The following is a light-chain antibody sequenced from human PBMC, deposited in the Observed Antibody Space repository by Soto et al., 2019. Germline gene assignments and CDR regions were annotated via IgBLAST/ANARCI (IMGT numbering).Light chain of an antibody. J-gene: IGKJ1*01. Sequence: IVLTQSPASLSLSPEERAAVSCRASQSVSTSLAWYQHKPGQAPRLFIYDASKRAPGIPARFSGSGSGTDFTLTFSCLEPEDFAVYYCQVRDVWPSVGQGTKVDIK. V-gene: IGKV3-11*01. CDR3: QVRDVWPS. CDR2: DAS. CDR1: QSVSTS.